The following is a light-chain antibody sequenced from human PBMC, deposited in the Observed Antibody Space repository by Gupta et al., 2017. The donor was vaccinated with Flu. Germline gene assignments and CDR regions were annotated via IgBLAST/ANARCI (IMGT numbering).Light chain of an antibody. V-gene: IGLV1-40*01. CDR3: QSYDSSLGGSV. Sequence: QPVLTKPPSVSSASGDRVTISCTRCSSTIGSAFDVHWYHQFPGTAPKLLIYDNNKRPSGVPDRFSGSKSGTSASLAIIGLQAGDEADYYCQSYDSSLGGSVFGGGTKLTVL. CDR1: SSTIGSAFD. CDR2: DNN. J-gene: IGLJ2*01.